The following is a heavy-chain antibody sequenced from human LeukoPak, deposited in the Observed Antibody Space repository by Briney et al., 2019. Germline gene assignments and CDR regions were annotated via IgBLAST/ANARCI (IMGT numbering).Heavy chain of an antibody. Sequence: GGSLRLSCAASGFTFSSYSMNWVRQAPGKGLEWVSSISSSSNYIYYGDSVKGRFTISRDDAENSLYLQMNSLRAEDTAVYYCARNRRDHDIFTPFDYWGQGTLVTVSS. D-gene: IGHD3-9*01. V-gene: IGHV3-21*01. CDR1: GFTFSSYS. CDR2: ISSSSNYI. CDR3: ARNRRDHDIFTPFDY. J-gene: IGHJ4*02.